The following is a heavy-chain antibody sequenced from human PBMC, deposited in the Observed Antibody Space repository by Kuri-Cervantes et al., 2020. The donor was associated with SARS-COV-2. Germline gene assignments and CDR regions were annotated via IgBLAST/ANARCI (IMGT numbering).Heavy chain of an antibody. CDR2: ITDDGGST. J-gene: IGHJ4*02. CDR1: GITFSSYA. CDR3: VKGSAASRPYYFDS. V-gene: IGHV3-23*01. D-gene: IGHD3-10*01. Sequence: GGSLRLSCAASGITFSSYAMSWVRQAPGKRLEWVSAITDDGGSTYHADSVKGRFTISRDNSKTTLFLQMNSLRAEDTAVYHCVKGSAASRPYYFDSWGQGTLVTVSS.